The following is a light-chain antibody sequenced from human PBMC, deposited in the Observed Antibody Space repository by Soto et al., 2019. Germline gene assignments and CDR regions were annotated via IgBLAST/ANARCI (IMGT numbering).Light chain of an antibody. CDR1: SSDVGDYNS. J-gene: IGLJ1*01. V-gene: IGLV2-11*01. CDR2: DVS. Sequence: QSVLTQPRSVSXXPGQSVTVSCIXTSSDVGDYNSVSWYQQHPGKAPKLMIYDVSKRPSGVPDRFSGSKSGNTASLTISGLQAEDEADYYCCSYVGSYSYVFGIGTKLTVL. CDR3: CSYVGSYSYV.